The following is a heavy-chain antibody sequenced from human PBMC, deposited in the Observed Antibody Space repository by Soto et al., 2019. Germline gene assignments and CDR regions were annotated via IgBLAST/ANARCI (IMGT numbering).Heavy chain of an antibody. CDR1: GFTFDDYA. V-gene: IGHV3-9*01. Sequence: GGSLRLSCAASGFTFDDYAMHWVRQAPGKGLEWVSGISWNSGSIGYADSVKGRFTISRDNAKNSLYLQMNSLRAEDTALYYCAKDKGRHSTNGVCYPAYYGMDVWGQGTTVTVSS. D-gene: IGHD2-8*01. J-gene: IGHJ6*02. CDR3: AKDKGRHSTNGVCYPAYYGMDV. CDR2: ISWNSGSI.